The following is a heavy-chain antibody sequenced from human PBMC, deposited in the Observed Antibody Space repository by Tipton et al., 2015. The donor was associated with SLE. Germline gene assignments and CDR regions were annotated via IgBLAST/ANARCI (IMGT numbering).Heavy chain of an antibody. CDR3: ARGWLQPSGAFDI. CDR1: GGSISSHY. D-gene: IGHD5-24*01. CDR2: IYYIGST. V-gene: IGHV4-59*08. J-gene: IGHJ3*02. Sequence: TLSLTCTVSGGSISSHYWSWIRQPPGKGLEWIGYIYYIGSTNYNPSPKSRVTISVDTSKNQFSLKLSSVTAADTAVYYCARGWLQPSGAFDIWGQGTMVTVSS.